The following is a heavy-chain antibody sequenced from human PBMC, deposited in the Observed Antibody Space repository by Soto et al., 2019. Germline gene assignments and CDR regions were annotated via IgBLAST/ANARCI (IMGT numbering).Heavy chain of an antibody. CDR2: MNPNSGNT. J-gene: IGHJ6*03. CDR1: GYTFTSYD. Sequence: ASVKVSCKASGYTFTSYDINWVRQATGQGLEWMGWMNPNSGNTGYAQKFQGRVSMTRNTSISTAYVELSSLRSEDTAVYYCGRENGYGDSHYYYYMDVWGKGTTVTVSS. CDR3: GRENGYGDSHYYYYMDV. V-gene: IGHV1-8*01. D-gene: IGHD4-17*01.